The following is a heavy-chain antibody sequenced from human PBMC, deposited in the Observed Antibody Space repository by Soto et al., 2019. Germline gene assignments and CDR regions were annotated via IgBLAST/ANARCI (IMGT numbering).Heavy chain of an antibody. V-gene: IGHV3-74*01. CDR3: VKVLARGVGVPRFYFDS. D-gene: IGHD2-2*01. J-gene: IGHJ4*02. Sequence: PGRSLRLSCAASGFTFSNSCMHWVRQVSGKGLEWVSRINADGTSTSYADSVKGRFTISRDNAKNTLYLHVNSLSAEDTAVYYCVKVLARGVGVPRFYFDSWGQGALVTVSS. CDR2: INADGTST. CDR1: GFTFSNSC.